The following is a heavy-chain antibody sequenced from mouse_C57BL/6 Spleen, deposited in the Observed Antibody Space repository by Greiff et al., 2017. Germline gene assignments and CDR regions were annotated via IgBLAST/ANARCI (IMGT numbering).Heavy chain of an antibody. CDR1: GYTFTDYE. Sequence: LVESGAELVRPGASVTLSCKASGYTFTDYEMHWVKQTPVHGLEWIGAIDPETGGTAYNQKFKGKAILTADKSSSTAYMELRSLTSEDSAVYYCTRRAGNWYFDVWGTGTTVTVSS. D-gene: IGHD3-3*01. CDR3: TRRAGNWYFDV. J-gene: IGHJ1*03. V-gene: IGHV1-15*01. CDR2: IDPETGGT.